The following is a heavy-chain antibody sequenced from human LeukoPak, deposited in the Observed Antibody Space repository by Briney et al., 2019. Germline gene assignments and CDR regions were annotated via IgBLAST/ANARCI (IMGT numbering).Heavy chain of an antibody. CDR3: ARSRRDNYYYYYGMDV. V-gene: IGHV3-48*03. CDR2: ISSSDTTI. CDR1: GFTFSSYE. D-gene: IGHD5-24*01. J-gene: IGHJ6*02. Sequence: GRSLRLSCAASGFTFSSYEMTWVRQAPGKGLEWVSNISSSDTTIHYADSVKGRFTISRDNARNSLYLQMNSLRAEDTAVYYCARSRRDNYYYYYGMDVWGQGTTVTVSS.